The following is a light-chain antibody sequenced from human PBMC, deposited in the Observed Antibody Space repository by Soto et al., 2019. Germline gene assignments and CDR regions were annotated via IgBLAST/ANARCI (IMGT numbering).Light chain of an antibody. CDR1: QSVSSY. Sequence: EIVLTQSPATLSLSPGERATLSCRASQSVSSYLAWYQQKPGQAPRLLIYDASNRATGIPDRFSGSGSGTDFTLTIRSLEPEDFAVYYCQQRSNWYTFGQGTKLEIK. V-gene: IGKV3-11*01. CDR3: QQRSNWYT. CDR2: DAS. J-gene: IGKJ2*01.